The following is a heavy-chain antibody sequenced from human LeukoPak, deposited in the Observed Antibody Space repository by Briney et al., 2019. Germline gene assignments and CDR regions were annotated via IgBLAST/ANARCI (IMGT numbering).Heavy chain of an antibody. J-gene: IGHJ5*02. Sequence: SETLSLTXTVSGGSISSYYWSWIRQPAGKGLEWIGRIYTSGSTNYNPSLKSRVTMSVDTSENQFSLKLSSVTAADTAVYYCAREGVYDFWSGYSSWFDPWGQGTLVTVSS. CDR3: AREGVYDFWSGYSSWFDP. CDR1: GGSISSYY. D-gene: IGHD3-3*01. CDR2: IYTSGST. V-gene: IGHV4-4*07.